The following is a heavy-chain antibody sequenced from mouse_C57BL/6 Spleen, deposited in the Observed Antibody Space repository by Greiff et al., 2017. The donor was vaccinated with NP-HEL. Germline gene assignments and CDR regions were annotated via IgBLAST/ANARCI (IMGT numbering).Heavy chain of an antibody. CDR2: INPNYGTT. Sequence: EVQLQQSGPELVKPGASVKISCKASGYSFTDYNMNWVQQSNGTSLEWIGVINPNYGTTSYNQKFKGKATLTVDQSSSTAYMQHNIRTSEDSAVYYCARSPRMGTLVERWYFDVWGTGTTVTVSS. V-gene: IGHV1-39*01. CDR3: ARSPRMGTLVERWYFDV. J-gene: IGHJ1*03. CDR1: GYSFTDYN. D-gene: IGHD1-1*01.